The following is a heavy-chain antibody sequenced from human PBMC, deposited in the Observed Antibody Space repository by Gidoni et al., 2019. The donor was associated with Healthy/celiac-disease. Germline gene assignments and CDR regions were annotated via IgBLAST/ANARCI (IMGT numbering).Heavy chain of an antibody. D-gene: IGHD3-9*01. CDR3: ARERTYYDILTGYKRYNWFDP. V-gene: IGHV4-34*01. CDR2: INHSGST. CDR1: GGSFSGYY. J-gene: IGHJ5*02. Sequence: QVQLQQWGAGLLKPSETLSLTCAVYGGSFSGYYWSWIRQPPGKGLEWIGEINHSGSTNYNPSLKSRVTISVDTSKNQFSLKLSSVTAADTAVYYCARERTYYDILTGYKRYNWFDPWGQGTLVTVSS.